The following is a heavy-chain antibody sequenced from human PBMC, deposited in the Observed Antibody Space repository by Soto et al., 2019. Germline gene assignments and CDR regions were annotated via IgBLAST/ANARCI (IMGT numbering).Heavy chain of an antibody. D-gene: IGHD1-26*01. V-gene: IGHV4-39*01. J-gene: IGHJ5*02. CDR3: ATQEVGGSYVYTFDP. CDR1: GGSITSSSYY. CDR2: IYYSGST. Sequence: QLHLRESGPGLVKPSETLSLTCTVFGGSITSSSYYWGWTRQPPGKGLEWIGSIYYSGSTYYNPSLKSRVTISVDTSKTPFSLKLSSVTAPDTAVYYCATQEVGGSYVYTFDPWGQGTLVTVSS.